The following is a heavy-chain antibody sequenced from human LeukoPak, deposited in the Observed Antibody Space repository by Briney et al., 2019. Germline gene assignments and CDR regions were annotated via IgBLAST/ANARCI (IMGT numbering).Heavy chain of an antibody. V-gene: IGHV3-7*01. Sequence: PGGSLRLSCAASGFSFKDYWMSWVRQAPGKGLEWVADITPDGSGKTYVDSVKGRFTISRDNSKNTLYLQMNSLRAEDTAVYYCARGVYIAAAQYGYWGQGTLVTVSS. CDR1: GFSFKDYW. J-gene: IGHJ4*02. CDR3: ARGVYIAAAQYGY. D-gene: IGHD6-13*01. CDR2: ITPDGSGK.